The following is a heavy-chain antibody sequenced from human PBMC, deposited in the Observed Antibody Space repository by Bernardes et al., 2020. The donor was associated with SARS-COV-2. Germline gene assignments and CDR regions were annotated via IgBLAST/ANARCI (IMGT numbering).Heavy chain of an antibody. J-gene: IGHJ4*02. V-gene: IGHV4-59*01. D-gene: IGHD2-21*01. CDR3: ARGTRRDERGGWVIDY. Sequence: SETLSLTCTVSGCSISSYYWSWIRQPPGKGLEWIGYIYYSGSTNYNPSLKSRVTISVDTSKNQFSLKLSSVTAADTAVYYCARGTRRDERGGWVIDYWGQGTLVTVSS. CDR1: GCSISSYY. CDR2: IYYSGST.